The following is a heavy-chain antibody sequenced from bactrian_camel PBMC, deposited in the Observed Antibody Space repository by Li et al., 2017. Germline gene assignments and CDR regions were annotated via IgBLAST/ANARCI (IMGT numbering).Heavy chain of an antibody. CDR2: RCTYGATV. Sequence: HVQLVESGGGSVQIGGSLTLACAASRGFDNADAEWGWFRQAPGKEREGVAARCTYGATVYTDSVKGRFTISKDDAENTLYLQMNKLKFEDTAMYYCAAKVGGGGWDLLREPVYNYWGQGTQVTVS. V-gene: IGHV3S1*01. CDR3: AAKVGGGGWDLLREPVYNY. CDR1: RGFDNADA. J-gene: IGHJ4*01. D-gene: IGHD1*01.